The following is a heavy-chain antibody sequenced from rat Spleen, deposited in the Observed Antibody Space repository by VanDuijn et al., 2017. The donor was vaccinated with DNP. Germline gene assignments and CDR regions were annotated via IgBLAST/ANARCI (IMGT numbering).Heavy chain of an antibody. J-gene: IGHJ2*01. V-gene: IGHV5-25*01. D-gene: IGHD1-11*01. CDR2: ITTSGDST. CDR1: GFTFSGYY. CDR3: ARGGRSYFDY. Sequence: EVQLVESGGGLVQPGRSLKLSCAASGFTFSGYYMAWVRQAPSKGLEWVATITTSGDSTSSPDSVKGRFTISRDNAKNTLYLQMNSLRSEDTATYYCARGGRSYFDYWGQGVMVTVSS.